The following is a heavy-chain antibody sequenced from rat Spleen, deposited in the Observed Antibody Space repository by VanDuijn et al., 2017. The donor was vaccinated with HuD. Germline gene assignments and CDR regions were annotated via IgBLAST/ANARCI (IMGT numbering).Heavy chain of an antibody. V-gene: IGHV5-31*01. CDR1: GITFNNYW. CDR2: INWGGSST. D-gene: IGHD1-4*01. J-gene: IGHJ4*01. CDR3: TRYYQGYVMDA. Sequence: EVQLVESGGGLVQPGRSLKLSCVASGITFNNYWMTWIRQAPGKGLEWVASINWGGSSTYYPDNVKGRFTISRDNAKNALYLQMNNLRSEDTAIYYCTRYYQGYVMDAWGQGASVTVSS.